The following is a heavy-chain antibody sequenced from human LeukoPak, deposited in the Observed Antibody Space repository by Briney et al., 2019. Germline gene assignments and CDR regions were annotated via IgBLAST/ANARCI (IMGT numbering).Heavy chain of an antibody. CDR2: IIPILGIA. CDR1: GGTFSSYA. Sequence: ASVKVSCKASGGTFSSYAISWVRQAPGQGLEWMGRIIPILGIANYAQKFQGRVTITADKSTSTAYMELSSLRSEDTAVYYCARASGSYYAFDIWGQGTMVTVSS. V-gene: IGHV1-69*04. J-gene: IGHJ3*02. CDR3: ARASGSYYAFDI. D-gene: IGHD1-26*01.